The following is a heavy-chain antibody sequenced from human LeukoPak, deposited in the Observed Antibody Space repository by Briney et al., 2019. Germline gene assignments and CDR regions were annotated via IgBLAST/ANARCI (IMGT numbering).Heavy chain of an antibody. CDR2: INPNSGGT. CDR1: GYTFTGYC. J-gene: IGHJ4*02. D-gene: IGHD6-19*01. Sequence: GASVKVSCKASGYTFTGYCMHWVRQAPGQGPEWMGWINPNSGGTNYAQKFQGRVTMTRDTSISTAYMELSRLRSDDTAVYYCARDWGIAVAGTWAFDYWGQGTLVTVSS. V-gene: IGHV1-2*02. CDR3: ARDWGIAVAGTWAFDY.